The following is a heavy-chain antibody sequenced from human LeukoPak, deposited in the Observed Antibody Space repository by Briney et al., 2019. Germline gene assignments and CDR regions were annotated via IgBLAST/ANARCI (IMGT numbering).Heavy chain of an antibody. J-gene: IGHJ6*02. V-gene: IGHV3-23*01. CDR2: ISGSGGST. Sequence: TGGSLRLSCAASGFTFSSYAMSWVRQAPGKGLEWVSAISGSGGSTYYADSVKGRFTISRDNSKNTLYLQMNSLRAEDTAVYYCARDGYKTYGMDVWGQGTTVTVSS. CDR1: GFTFSSYA. CDR3: ARDGYKTYGMDV. D-gene: IGHD5-24*01.